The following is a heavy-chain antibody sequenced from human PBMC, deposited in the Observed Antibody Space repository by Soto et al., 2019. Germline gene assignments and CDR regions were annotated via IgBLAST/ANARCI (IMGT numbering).Heavy chain of an antibody. CDR2: INHSGST. Sequence: PSETLSLTCAVYGGSFSGYYWSWIRQPPGKGLEWIGEINHSGSTNYNPSLKSRATISVDTSKNQFSLKLSSVTAADTAVYYCARAMTTRGWFDPWGQGTLVTVSS. V-gene: IGHV4-34*01. CDR3: ARAMTTRGWFDP. CDR1: GGSFSGYY. D-gene: IGHD2-8*02. J-gene: IGHJ5*02.